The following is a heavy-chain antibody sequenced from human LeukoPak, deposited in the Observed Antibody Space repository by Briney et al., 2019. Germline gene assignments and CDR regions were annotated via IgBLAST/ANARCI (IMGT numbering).Heavy chain of an antibody. CDR2: ISGSGGST. J-gene: IGHJ4*02. D-gene: IGHD2-2*02. CDR1: GFTFSSYA. CDR3: AKVLPYCSSTSCYTRGGFDY. V-gene: IGHV3-23*01. Sequence: PGGSLRLSCAASGFTFSSYAMSWVRQAPGKGLEWVSAISGSGGSTYYADSVKGRFTISRDNSKNTLYLQMNSLRAEDTAVYYCAKVLPYCSSTSCYTRGGFDYWGQGTLVTVSS.